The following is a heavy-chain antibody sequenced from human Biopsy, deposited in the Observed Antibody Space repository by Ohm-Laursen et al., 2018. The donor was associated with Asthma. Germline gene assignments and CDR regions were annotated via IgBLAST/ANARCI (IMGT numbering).Heavy chain of an antibody. D-gene: IGHD3-10*01. CDR3: ARAVDYSHYYGIDV. V-gene: IGHV1-18*01. J-gene: IGHJ6*02. CDR1: GCTFNSAG. CDR2: ISVYNGNT. Sequence: SVTVSCKTSGCTFNSAGITWVRQAPGQGLEWMGWISVYNGNTKVAQKLQDRVTMITDTSTSTAYMELRSLRSDDTAVYFCARAVDYSHYYGIDVWGQGTTVTVS.